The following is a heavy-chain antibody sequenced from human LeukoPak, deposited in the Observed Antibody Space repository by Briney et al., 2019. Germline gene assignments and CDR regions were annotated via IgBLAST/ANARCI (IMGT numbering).Heavy chain of an antibody. J-gene: IGHJ4*02. CDR1: GFTFSSYA. CDR3: AKGTSMIVVVTDSFDY. Sequence: GGSLRLSCAASGFTFSSYAMSWVRQAPGKGLEWVSTISGSGGSTYYAASVKGRFTISRDNSKNTLYLQMNSLRAEDTAVYYCAKGTSMIVVVTDSFDYWGQGTLVTVSS. CDR2: ISGSGGST. V-gene: IGHV3-23*01. D-gene: IGHD3-22*01.